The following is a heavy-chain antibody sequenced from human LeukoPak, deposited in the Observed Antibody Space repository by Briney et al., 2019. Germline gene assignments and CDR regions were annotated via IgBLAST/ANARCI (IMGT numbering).Heavy chain of an antibody. CDR3: AGDKDYGDKRLLDY. J-gene: IGHJ4*02. V-gene: IGHV3-21*01. CDR2: ISSGSSYI. CDR1: GFTFSSYS. Sequence: NSGGSLRLSCAASGFTFSSYSMNWVRQAPGKGLEWVSSISSGSSYIYYADSVKGRFTISRDNAKNSLYLQMNSLRAEDTAVYYCAGDKDYGDKRLLDYWGQGTLVTVSS. D-gene: IGHD4-23*01.